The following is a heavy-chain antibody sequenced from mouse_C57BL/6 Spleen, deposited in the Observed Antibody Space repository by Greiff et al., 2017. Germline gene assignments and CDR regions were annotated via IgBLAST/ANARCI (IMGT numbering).Heavy chain of an antibody. CDR2: ISGGGGNT. J-gene: IGHJ2*01. CDR1: GFTFSSYT. CDR3: ARHRNNCDY. D-gene: IGHD2-1*01. V-gene: IGHV5-9*01. Sequence: EVHLVESGGGLVKPGGSLKLSCAASGFTFSSYTMSWVRQTPEKRLEWVATISGGGGNTYYPDSVKGRFTISRDNAKNTLYLQMSSLRSEDTALYYCARHRNNCDYWGQGTTLTVSS.